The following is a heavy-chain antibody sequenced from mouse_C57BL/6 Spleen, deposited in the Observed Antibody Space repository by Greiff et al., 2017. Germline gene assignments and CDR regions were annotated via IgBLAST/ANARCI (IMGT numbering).Heavy chain of an antibody. CDR1: GYTFTSYW. J-gene: IGHJ1*03. V-gene: IGHV1-52*01. CDR2: IDPSDSET. D-gene: IGHD1-1*01. CDR3: ARGYGSSYGYFDV. Sequence: VQLQQSGAELVRPGSSVKLSCKASGYTFTSYWMHWVKQRPIQGLEWIGNIDPSDSETHYNQKFKDKATLTVDKSSSTAYMQLSSRTSEDSAVYYCARGYGSSYGYFDVWGTGTTVTVSS.